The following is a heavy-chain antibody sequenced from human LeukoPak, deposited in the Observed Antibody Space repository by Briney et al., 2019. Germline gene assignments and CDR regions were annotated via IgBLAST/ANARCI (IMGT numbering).Heavy chain of an antibody. CDR3: AKGFRPAFDY. V-gene: IGHV3-23*01. CDR2: ISGSGGST. Sequence: GGSLRLSCAASEFSVGSNYMTWVRQAPGKGLEWVSAISGSGGSTYYADSVKGRFTISRDNSKNTLYLQMNSLRAEDTAVYYCAKGFRPAFDYWGQGTLVTVSS. D-gene: IGHD3-10*01. J-gene: IGHJ4*02. CDR1: EFSVGSNY.